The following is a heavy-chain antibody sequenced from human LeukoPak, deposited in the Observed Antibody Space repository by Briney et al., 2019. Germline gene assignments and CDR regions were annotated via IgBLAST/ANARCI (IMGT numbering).Heavy chain of an antibody. V-gene: IGHV3-23*01. CDR3: AKHRAMIVENGMDV. CDR2: ISGSGGST. CDR1: GFTFSSYA. J-gene: IGHJ6*02. D-gene: IGHD3-22*01. Sequence: GRSLRLSCAASGFTFSSYAMSWVPQAPGKGLEWVSAISGSGGSTYYADSVKGRFTISRDNSKNTLYLQMNSLRAEDTAVYYCAKHRAMIVENGMDVWGQGTTVTVPS.